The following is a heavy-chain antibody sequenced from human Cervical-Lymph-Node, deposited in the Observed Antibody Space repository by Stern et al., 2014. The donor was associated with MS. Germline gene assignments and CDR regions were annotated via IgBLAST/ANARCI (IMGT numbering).Heavy chain of an antibody. CDR3: ARDEGADY. J-gene: IGHJ4*02. CDR1: GYSFTSNF. V-gene: IGHV1-46*01. Sequence: QVQLEQSGAEVKKPRDSVKVSCMSSGYSFTSNFINVVRQAPGQGLELMGIINPSAGNTNYAQKFQGRVVMTSDTSTGTVYMELSSLRSEDTAVYYCARDEGADYWGQGTLVTVSS. CDR2: INPSAGNT.